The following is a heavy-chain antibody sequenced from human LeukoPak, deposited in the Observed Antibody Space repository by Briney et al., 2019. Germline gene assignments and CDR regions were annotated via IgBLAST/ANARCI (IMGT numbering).Heavy chain of an antibody. CDR2: IIPILGIA. CDR3: ARLSDSSGYYYLQDFDY. J-gene: IGHJ4*02. V-gene: IGHV1-69*02. D-gene: IGHD3-22*01. CDR1: GGTFSSYT. Sequence: SVKVSCKASGGTFSSYTISWVRQAPGQGLEWMGRIIPILGIANYAQKFQGRVTITVDKSTSTAYMELSSLRSEDTAVYYCARLSDSSGYYYLQDFDYWGQGTLVTVSS.